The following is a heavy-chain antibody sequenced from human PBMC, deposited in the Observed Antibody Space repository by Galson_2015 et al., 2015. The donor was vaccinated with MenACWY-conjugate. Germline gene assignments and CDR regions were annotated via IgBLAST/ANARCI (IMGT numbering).Heavy chain of an antibody. J-gene: IGHJ5*02. CDR1: GYSFTSYW. V-gene: IGHV5-51*01. D-gene: IGHD5-12*01. Sequence: QSGAEVKEAGESLKISCKGSGYSFTSYWIAWVRQMPGKGLEWMGIIYPGDSDTRYSPSFQGQVTISADKSINTAYLQWRSLKASDTAIYYCARRGDILNWFDPWGQGTLVTVSS. CDR2: IYPGDSDT. CDR3: ARRGDILNWFDP.